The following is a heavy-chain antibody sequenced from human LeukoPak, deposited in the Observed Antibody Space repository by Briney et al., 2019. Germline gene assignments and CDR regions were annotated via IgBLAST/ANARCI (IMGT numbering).Heavy chain of an antibody. CDR2: IYYSGST. CDR3: ARALWFGEPALDY. Sequence: SETLSLTCTVSGGSISSHYWSWIRQPPGKGLEWIGYIYYSGSTNYNPSLKSRVTISVDTSKNQFSLKLSSVTAADTAVYYCARALWFGEPALDYWGQGTLVTVSS. D-gene: IGHD3-10*01. V-gene: IGHV4-59*11. CDR1: GGSISSHY. J-gene: IGHJ4*02.